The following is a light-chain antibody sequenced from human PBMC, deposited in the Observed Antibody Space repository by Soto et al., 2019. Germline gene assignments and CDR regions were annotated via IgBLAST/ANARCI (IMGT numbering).Light chain of an antibody. J-gene: IGKJ1*01. CDR3: HLWSNWPQGT. CDR1: QSLNDN. V-gene: IGKV3-15*01. CDR2: RAS. Sequence: EIVMTQSPASLSVSPGGRATLSCRASQSLNDNLACYQQKPGQAPRLHIYRASTRATGVPARFSASVSGTEFTLTISSLQSEDSGVYYCHLWSNWPQGTFGSGTKGEIK.